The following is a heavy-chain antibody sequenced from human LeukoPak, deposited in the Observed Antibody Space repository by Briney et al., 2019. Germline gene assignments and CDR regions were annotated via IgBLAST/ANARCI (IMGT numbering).Heavy chain of an antibody. Sequence: SETLSLTCAVSGGSISSGGYSWSWLRQPPGKGLEWIGYIYHSGSTYYNPSLKSRVTISVDRSKNQFPLKLSSVTAADTAVYYCARGSEQQLAPDAFDIWGQGTMVTVSS. D-gene: IGHD6-13*01. V-gene: IGHV4-30-2*01. CDR2: IYHSGST. CDR1: GGSISSGGYS. CDR3: ARGSEQQLAPDAFDI. J-gene: IGHJ3*02.